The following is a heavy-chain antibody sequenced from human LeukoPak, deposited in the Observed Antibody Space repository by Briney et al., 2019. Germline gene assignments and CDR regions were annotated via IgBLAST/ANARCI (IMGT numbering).Heavy chain of an antibody. D-gene: IGHD3-10*01. J-gene: IGHJ4*02. CDR1: GYTFTSYY. Sequence: ASVKISCKASGYTFTSYYMHWVRQAPGQGLEWMGIINPSGGSTSYAQKFQGRVTMTRDTSTSTVYMELSSLRSEDTAVYYCARDPPGRGYFDYWGQGTLVTVSS. CDR2: INPSGGST. CDR3: ARDPPGRGYFDY. V-gene: IGHV1-46*01.